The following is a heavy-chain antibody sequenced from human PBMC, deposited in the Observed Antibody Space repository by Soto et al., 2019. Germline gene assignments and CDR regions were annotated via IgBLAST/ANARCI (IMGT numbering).Heavy chain of an antibody. D-gene: IGHD4-4*01. CDR1: GFTFSSYG. CDR2: IWYDGSNK. V-gene: IGHV3-33*01. J-gene: IGHJ6*03. CDR3: ARDPAVTTLRVYYYYYMDV. Sequence: GGSLRLSCAASGFTFSSYGMHWVRQAPGKGLEWVAVIWYDGSNKYYADSVKGRFTISRDNSKNTLYLQMNSLRAEDTAVYYCARDPAVTTLRVYYYYYMDVWGKGTTVTVSS.